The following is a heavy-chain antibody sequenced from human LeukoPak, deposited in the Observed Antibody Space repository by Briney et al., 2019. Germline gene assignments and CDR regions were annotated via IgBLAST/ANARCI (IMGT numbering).Heavy chain of an antibody. CDR1: GFTFSNAW. CDR2: IKSKTDGGTT. V-gene: IGHV3-15*05. J-gene: IGHJ3*02. D-gene: IGHD1-26*01. Sequence: GGSLRLSCAASGFTFSNAWMSWVRQAPGKGLEWVGRIKSKTDGGTTDYAAPVKGRFTISTDNAKKTLYLQMNSLRVEDTAVYYCLTVVETTIAAFDIWGQGTMVAVSS. CDR3: LTVVETTIAAFDI.